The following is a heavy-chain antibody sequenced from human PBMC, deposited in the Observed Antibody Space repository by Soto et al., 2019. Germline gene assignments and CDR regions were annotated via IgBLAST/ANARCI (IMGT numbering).Heavy chain of an antibody. CDR1: GFTFSDHY. Sequence: EVQLVESGGGLVQPGGSLRLSCAASGFTFSDHYMDWVRQAPGKGLEWVGRIRNRPNSYTTQYAASVKGRFAVLRDDSENLVYLQMNDLKTEDTAVYYCVRDSGRGFYFDYWSQGAQVTVSS. CDR2: IRNRPNSYTT. V-gene: IGHV3-72*01. CDR3: VRDSGRGFYFDY. D-gene: IGHD3-10*01. J-gene: IGHJ4*02.